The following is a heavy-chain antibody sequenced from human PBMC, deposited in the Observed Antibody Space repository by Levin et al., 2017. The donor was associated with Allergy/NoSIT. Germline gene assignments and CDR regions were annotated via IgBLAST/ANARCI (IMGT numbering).Heavy chain of an antibody. CDR3: ARDGTPSGSYRGGYWFDP. CDR2: ISAYNGNT. CDR1: GYTFTSYG. V-gene: IGHV1-18*01. Sequence: AASVKVSCKASGYTFTSYGISWVRQAPGQGLEWMGWISAYNGNTNYAQKLQGRVTMTTDTSTSTAYMELRSLRSDDTAVYYCARDGTPSGSYRGGYWFDPWGQGTLVSVSS. J-gene: IGHJ5*02. D-gene: IGHD1-26*01.